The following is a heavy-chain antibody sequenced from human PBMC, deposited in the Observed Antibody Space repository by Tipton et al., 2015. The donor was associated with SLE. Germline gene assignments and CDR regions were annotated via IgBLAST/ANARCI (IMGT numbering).Heavy chain of an antibody. CDR3: ARGRPRATQAWGGYYYYMDV. CDR2: INHSGST. CDR1: GGPFSGYY. D-gene: IGHD3-16*01. Sequence: TLSLTCAVYGGPFSGYYWSWIRQPPGKGLEWIGEINHSGSTNYNPSLKSRITISVDTSKNQFSLRLSSVTAADTAVYYCARGRPRATQAWGGYYYYMDVWGKGTTVTVSS. J-gene: IGHJ6*03. V-gene: IGHV4-34*01.